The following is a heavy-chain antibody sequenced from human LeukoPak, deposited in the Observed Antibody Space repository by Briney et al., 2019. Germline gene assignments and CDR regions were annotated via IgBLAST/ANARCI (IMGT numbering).Heavy chain of an antibody. V-gene: IGHV3-21*01. CDR2: ISSSSSYI. D-gene: IGHD3-22*01. Sequence: GGSLRLSCAASGFTFSIYSMNWVRQAPGKGLEWVSSISSSSSYIYYADSVKGRFTISRDNAKNSLYLQMNSLRAEDTAVYYCARDTYYYDSSGYPDWGQGTLVTVSS. CDR1: GFTFSIYS. J-gene: IGHJ4*02. CDR3: ARDTYYYDSSGYPD.